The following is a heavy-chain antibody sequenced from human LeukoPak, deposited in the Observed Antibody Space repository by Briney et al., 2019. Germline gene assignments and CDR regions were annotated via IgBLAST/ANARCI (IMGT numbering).Heavy chain of an antibody. J-gene: IGHJ4*02. CDR2: ISSSSSYI. D-gene: IGHD2-2*01. CDR1: GFTFSSYS. V-gene: IGHV3-21*01. CDR3: ARDSTYCSSTSCFDY. Sequence: PGGSLRLSCAASGFTFSSYSMNWVRQAPGKGLEWVSSISSSSSYIYYADSVKGRFTISRDNAKNSLYLQMNSLRAADTAVYYCARDSTYCSSTSCFDYWGQGTLVTVSS.